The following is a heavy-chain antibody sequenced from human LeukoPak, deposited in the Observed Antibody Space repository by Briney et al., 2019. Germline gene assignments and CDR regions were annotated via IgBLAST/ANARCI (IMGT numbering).Heavy chain of an antibody. CDR2: INHSGST. V-gene: IGHV4-34*01. D-gene: IGHD6-13*01. CDR1: GFTFSSYA. CDR3: ARGVRAAATTYYYYYYGMDV. Sequence: GSLRLSCAASGFTFSSYAMSWVRQAPGKGLEWIGEINHSGSTNYNPSLKSRVTISVDTSKNQFSLKLSSVAAADTAVYYCARGVRAAATTYYYYYYGMDVWGQGTTVTVSS. J-gene: IGHJ6*02.